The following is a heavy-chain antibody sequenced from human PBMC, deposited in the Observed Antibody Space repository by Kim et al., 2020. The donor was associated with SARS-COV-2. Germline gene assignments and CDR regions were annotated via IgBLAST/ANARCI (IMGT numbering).Heavy chain of an antibody. V-gene: IGHV3-33*08. Sequence: GGSLRLSCAASGFTFSSYGMHWVRQAPGKGLEWVAVIWYDGSNKYYADSVKGQFTISRDNSKNTLYLQMNSLRAEDTALYYCAREGQGAYPDYWGQGTLVTVSS. CDR2: IWYDGSNK. J-gene: IGHJ4*02. CDR3: AREGQGAYPDY. CDR1: GFTFSSYG.